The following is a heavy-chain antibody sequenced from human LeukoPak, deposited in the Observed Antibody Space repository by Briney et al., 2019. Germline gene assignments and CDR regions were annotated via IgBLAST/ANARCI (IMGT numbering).Heavy chain of an antibody. J-gene: IGHJ4*02. D-gene: IGHD5-18*01. CDR3: ASVRGYSYGYED. Sequence: SETLSLTCTVSGGSISSSSYYWGWIRQPPGKGLEWIGSIYYSGSTPYNPSLKSRVTISVDTSKNQFSLKLSSVTAADTAVYYCASVRGYSYGYEDWGQGTLVTVSS. CDR2: IYYSGST. CDR1: GGSISSSSYY. V-gene: IGHV4-39*07.